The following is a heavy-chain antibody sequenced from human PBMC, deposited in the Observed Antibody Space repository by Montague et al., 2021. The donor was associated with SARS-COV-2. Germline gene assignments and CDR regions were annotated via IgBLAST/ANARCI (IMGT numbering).Heavy chain of an antibody. CDR1: GGSISSSSYY. J-gene: IGHJ3*02. D-gene: IGHD1-26*01. CDR3: ARVKWELSVGNVFDI. CDR2: IYRSGST. Sequence: SETLSLTCTVSGGSISSSSYYWAWIRQPPGKGLEWIGSIYRSGSTFYNPSLKSRVSMSVDTSKNQFSLKLSPVTAADTAMYYCARVKWELSVGNVFDIWGQGTMVTVSS. V-gene: IGHV4-39*01.